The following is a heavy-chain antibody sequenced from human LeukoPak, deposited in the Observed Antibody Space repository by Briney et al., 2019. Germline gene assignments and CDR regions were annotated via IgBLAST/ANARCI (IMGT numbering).Heavy chain of an antibody. CDR3: ARENEFGSGLDV. Sequence: PGGSLRLSCAASGFTITSNSMNWVRRAPGKGVQWVSVIYSEGNTYYADSVKGRFTISRDKSRNTLYLQMNNLRAEDTALYYCARENEFGSGLDVWGQGTTVTVSS. CDR2: IYSEGNT. CDR1: GFTITSNS. V-gene: IGHV3-53*01. D-gene: IGHD3-10*01. J-gene: IGHJ6*02.